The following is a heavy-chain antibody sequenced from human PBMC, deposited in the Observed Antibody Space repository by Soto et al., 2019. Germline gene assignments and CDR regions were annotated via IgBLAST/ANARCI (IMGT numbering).Heavy chain of an antibody. D-gene: IGHD3-3*01. CDR2: IIPIFGTA. J-gene: IGHJ6*02. V-gene: IGHV1-69*06. Sequence: SMKVSCKASGGTFSSYAISWVRQAPGQGLEWMGGIIPIFGTANYAQKFQGRVTITADKSTSTAYMELSSLRSEDTAVYYCARGRSPREYYDFWSGYYTHYYYGMDVWGQGTTVTVSS. CDR1: GGTFSSYA. CDR3: ARGRSPREYYDFWSGYYTHYYYGMDV.